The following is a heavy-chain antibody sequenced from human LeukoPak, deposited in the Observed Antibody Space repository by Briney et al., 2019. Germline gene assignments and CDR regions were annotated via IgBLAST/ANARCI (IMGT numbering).Heavy chain of an antibody. CDR2: VSTSSSYI. D-gene: IGHD5-18*01. J-gene: IGHJ4*02. Sequence: GGSLRLSCAASGFSFSRYSMNWVRQAPGRGLEWVSSVSTSSSYIYYADSLKGRFTISRDNAKNSLYLQMNSLRAEDTAVYYCARFRTAMQLWKGYYFDYWGQGTLVTVSS. V-gene: IGHV3-21*01. CDR3: ARFRTAMQLWKGYYFDY. CDR1: GFSFSRYS.